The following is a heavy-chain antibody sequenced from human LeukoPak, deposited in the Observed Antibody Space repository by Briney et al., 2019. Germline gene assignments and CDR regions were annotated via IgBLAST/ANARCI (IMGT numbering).Heavy chain of an antibody. CDR2: ISGSGGDT. J-gene: IGHJ4*02. V-gene: IGHV3-23*01. CDR1: GFTFSSYA. D-gene: IGHD3-10*01. Sequence: GGSLRLSCAASGFTFSSYAMSWVRQAPGKGLEWVSAISGSGGDTFYADSVKGRFTISRDNSKNTLYLQMDSLRAEDTAVYYCARKYYYASGSYYAFDYWGQGTLVTVSS. CDR3: ARKYYYASGSYYAFDY.